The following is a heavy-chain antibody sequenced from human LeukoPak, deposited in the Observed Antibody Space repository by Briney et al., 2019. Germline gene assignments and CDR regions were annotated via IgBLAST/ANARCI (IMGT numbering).Heavy chain of an antibody. V-gene: IGHV5-51*01. D-gene: IGHD3-10*01. CDR3: ARRYYYGSGSYYFDY. CDR2: IYPGDSDT. CDR1: GYSFSNYW. J-gene: IGHJ4*02. Sequence: GESLKISCKGSGYSFSNYWIAWVRQMPGKVLEWMGIIYPGDSDTRYSPSFQGQVTISADKSISTAYLQWSSLKASDTAMYYCARRYYYGSGSYYFDYWGQGTLVTVSS.